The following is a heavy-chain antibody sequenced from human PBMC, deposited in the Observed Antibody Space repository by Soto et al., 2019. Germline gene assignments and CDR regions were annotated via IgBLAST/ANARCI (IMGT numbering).Heavy chain of an antibody. Sequence: EVQLLESGGGLIQPGGSLRLSCTASTFNFGDYVMSWVRQAPGKGLEWLATTSRGDGSTYYAESLEGRFSISKDNSKNTLSLQMNSLGAEATAIYYCARIWGTCDSAMDVWGQGTTVTVSS. CDR1: TFNFGDYV. J-gene: IGHJ6*02. CDR3: ARIWGTCDSAMDV. V-gene: IGHV3-23*01. D-gene: IGHD3-16*01. CDR2: TSRGDGST.